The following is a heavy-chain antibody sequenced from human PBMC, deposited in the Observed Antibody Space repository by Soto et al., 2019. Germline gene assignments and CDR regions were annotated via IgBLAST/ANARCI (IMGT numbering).Heavy chain of an antibody. CDR2: ISAYNGDT. D-gene: IGHD1-1*01. J-gene: IGHJ6*03. CDR3: ARDRGVAPPVSGNTHYYYYMDV. V-gene: IGHV1-18*01. Sequence: QDQLVQSGGEVKKPGASVKVSCKASGYSFTNYGITWVRQAPGQGFEWMGWISAYNGDTNYAEKLQGRVTMTTDASTSTAYLALRSLRSDDTALYYCARDRGVAPPVSGNTHYYYYMDVWGKGTTVTVSS. CDR1: GYSFTNYG.